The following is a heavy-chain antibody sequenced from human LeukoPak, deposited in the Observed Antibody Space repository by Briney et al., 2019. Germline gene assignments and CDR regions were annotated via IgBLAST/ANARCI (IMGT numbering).Heavy chain of an antibody. V-gene: IGHV3-30-3*01. J-gene: IGHJ4*02. CDR3: ARGEGVSSSWYPFDY. D-gene: IGHD6-13*01. CDR2: ISYDGSNK. Sequence: GGSLRLSCAASGFTFSNYEMNWVRQAPGKGLEWVAVISYDGSNKYYADSVKGRFTISRDNSKNTLYLQMNSLRAEDTAVYYCARGEGVSSSWYPFDYWGQGTLVTVSS. CDR1: GFTFSNYE.